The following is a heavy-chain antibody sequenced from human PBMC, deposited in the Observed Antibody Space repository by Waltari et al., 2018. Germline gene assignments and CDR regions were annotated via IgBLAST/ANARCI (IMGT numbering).Heavy chain of an antibody. D-gene: IGHD3-22*01. CDR2: IYYSGST. CDR3: AVGSGGWLITEPYYMDV. J-gene: IGHJ6*03. Sequence: QVQLQESGPGLVKPSETLSLTCTVSGGSISSYYWSWIRQPPGKGLEWIGYIYYSGSTNYTPSLKSRVTISVDTSKNQFSLKLSSVTAADTAVYYCAVGSGGWLITEPYYMDVWGKGTTVTVSS. CDR1: GGSISSYY. V-gene: IGHV4-59*01.